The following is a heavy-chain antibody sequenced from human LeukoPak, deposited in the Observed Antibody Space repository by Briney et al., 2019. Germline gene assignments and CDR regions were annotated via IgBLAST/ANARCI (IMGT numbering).Heavy chain of an antibody. J-gene: IGHJ5*02. D-gene: IGHD2-15*01. CDR2: IYYSGST. CDR1: GGSISSGDSY. Sequence: SETLSLTCTVSGGSISSGDSYWSWIRQPPGKGLEWIGYIYYSGSTYYNPSLKSRVTISVDTSKNQFSLKLSSVTAADTAVYYCARGPRIVVVVAATHYWFDPWGQGTLVTVSS. V-gene: IGHV4-30-4*01. CDR3: ARGPRIVVVVAATHYWFDP.